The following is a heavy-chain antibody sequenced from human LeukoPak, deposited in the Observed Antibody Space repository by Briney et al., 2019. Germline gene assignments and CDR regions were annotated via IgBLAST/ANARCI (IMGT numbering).Heavy chain of an antibody. CDR1: GYTFTLYA. V-gene: IGHV7-4-1*02. CDR3: ASSYCSGGHCYPQQKVYYFDY. J-gene: IGHJ4*02. Sequence: ASVSVSCTASGYTFTLYAMNWGRQAPGQGVEGMGWIDTNTGNPTYTQGFAGRVVFSLDTSVSTAYVQVRSLKAEHTAVYYCASSYCSGGHCYPQQKVYYFDYWGQGTLVTVSS. CDR2: IDTNTGNP. D-gene: IGHD2-15*01.